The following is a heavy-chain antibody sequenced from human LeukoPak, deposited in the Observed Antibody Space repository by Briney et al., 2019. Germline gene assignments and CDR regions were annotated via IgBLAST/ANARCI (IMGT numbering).Heavy chain of an antibody. Sequence: GGTLRLSCAASGFTFNSYGMSWVRQAPGKGLEWVSFIYSDNTHYSDSVKGRFTISRDNSKNTLYLQMNSLRAEDTAVYYCARRAGAYSHPYDYWGQGTLVTVSS. D-gene: IGHD4/OR15-4a*01. V-gene: IGHV3-53*01. CDR1: GFTFNSYG. J-gene: IGHJ4*02. CDR3: ARRAGAYSHPYDY. CDR2: IYSDNT.